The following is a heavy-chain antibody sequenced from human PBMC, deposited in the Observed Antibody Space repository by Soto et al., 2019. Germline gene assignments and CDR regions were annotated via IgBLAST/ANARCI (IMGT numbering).Heavy chain of an antibody. CDR2: ISGSGGST. CDR1: GFTFSSYA. V-gene: IGHV3-23*01. CDR3: AKDPTGLSSGDGFDI. J-gene: IGHJ3*02. Sequence: GESLKISCADSGFTFSSYAMSWVRQAPGKGLEWVSAISGSGGSTYYADSVKGRFTISRDNSKNTLYLQMNSLSAEDKAVYYCAKDPTGLSSGDGFDIWGQGTMVTVSS.